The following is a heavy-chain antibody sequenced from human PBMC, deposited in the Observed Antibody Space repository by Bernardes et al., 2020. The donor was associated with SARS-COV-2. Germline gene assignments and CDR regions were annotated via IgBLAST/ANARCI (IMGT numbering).Heavy chain of an antibody. J-gene: IGHJ3*01. V-gene: IGHV3-7*01. CDR3: ARSYCSSTSCYFFDAFDF. CDR1: GFTFSSYW. D-gene: IGHD2-2*01. Sequence: GGSLRLSCAASGFTFSSYWMSWVRQAPGKGLEWVANIKQDGSEKYYVDSVKGRFTISRDNAKNSLYLQMNSLRAEDTAVYYCARSYCSSTSCYFFDAFDFWGQGTMVTVSS. CDR2: IKQDGSEK.